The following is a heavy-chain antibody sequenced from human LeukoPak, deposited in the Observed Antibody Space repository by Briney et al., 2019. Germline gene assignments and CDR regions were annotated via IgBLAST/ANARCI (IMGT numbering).Heavy chain of an antibody. CDR1: DFSISSGYH. D-gene: IGHD3-10*01. J-gene: IGHJ4*02. CDR3: ARDRSYFIFDY. Sequence: SETLSLTCAVSDFSISSGYHWGWVRPPPGKGLEWIGSMHHSGSTYYNPSLKRRVTMSTDTSKSQFSLKLSSVTAADTAVYYCARDRSYFIFDYWGQGALVTVSS. CDR2: MHHSGST. V-gene: IGHV4-38-2*02.